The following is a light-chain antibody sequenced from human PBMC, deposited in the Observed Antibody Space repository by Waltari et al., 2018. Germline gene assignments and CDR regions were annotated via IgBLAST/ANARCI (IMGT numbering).Light chain of an antibody. CDR3: QQRSSWPS. V-gene: IGKV3-11*01. Sequence: IVLTQSPATLSLSPGERATLSCRASQSVTRYLAWYQQKPGQAPRLLISDASNRAAGIPARFSGSGFETDFTLTIISLEPEDSAVYYCQQRSSWPSFGGGTKVEIK. CDR1: QSVTRY. CDR2: DAS. J-gene: IGKJ4*01.